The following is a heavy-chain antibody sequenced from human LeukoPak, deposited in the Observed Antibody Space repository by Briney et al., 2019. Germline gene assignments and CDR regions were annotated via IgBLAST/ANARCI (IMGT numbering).Heavy chain of an antibody. CDR3: ARVWFAAAGTGAFDI. D-gene: IGHD6-13*01. CDR1: GFTFDDYG. J-gene: IGHJ3*02. Sequence: GGSLRRSCAASGFTFDDYGMSWVRQAPGKGLEWVSGINWNGGSTGYADSVKGRFTISRDNAKNSLYLQMNSLRAEDTALYYCARVWFAAAGTGAFDIWGQGTMVTVSS. CDR2: INWNGGST. V-gene: IGHV3-20*04.